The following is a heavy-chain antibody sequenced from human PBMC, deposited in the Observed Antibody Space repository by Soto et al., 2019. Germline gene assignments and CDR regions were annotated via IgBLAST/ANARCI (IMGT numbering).Heavy chain of an antibody. J-gene: IGHJ6*02. V-gene: IGHV3-33*01. CDR1: GFTFSSYG. CDR3: ARFKLLWIFGGVIIPHYYYGMDV. CDR2: IWYDGSNK. Sequence: GGSLRLSCAASGFTFSSYGMHWVRQAPGKGQEWEAVIWYDGSNKYYADSVKGRFTISRDNSKNTLYLQMNSLRAEDTAVYYCARFKLLWIFGGVIIPHYYYGMDVWGQGTTVTVSS. D-gene: IGHD3-3*01.